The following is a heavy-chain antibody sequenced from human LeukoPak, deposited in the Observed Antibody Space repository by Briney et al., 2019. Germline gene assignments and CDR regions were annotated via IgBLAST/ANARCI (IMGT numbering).Heavy chain of an antibody. CDR3: ARGGYSSSWYPPPWFDP. J-gene: IGHJ5*02. CDR2: ISSSSSYI. Sequence: PGGSPRLSCAASGFTFSSYSMNWVRQAPGKGLEWVSSISSSSSYIYYADSVKGRFTISRDNAKNSLYLQMNSLRAEDTAVYYCARGGYSSSWYPPPWFDPWGQGTLVTVSS. V-gene: IGHV3-21*01. D-gene: IGHD6-13*01. CDR1: GFTFSSYS.